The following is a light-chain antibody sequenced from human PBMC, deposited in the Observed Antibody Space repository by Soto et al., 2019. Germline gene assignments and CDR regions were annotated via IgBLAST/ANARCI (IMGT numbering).Light chain of an antibody. CDR3: QQRSNWPPWT. V-gene: IGKV3-11*01. CDR1: QSVRSN. Sequence: EIVMTQSPATLSVSPGERDTLSCRASQSVRSNLAWYQQKPGQAPRLLIYDASNRATGIPPRFSGSGSGTDFTLTISSLEPEDFAVYYCQQRSNWPPWTFGQGTKVDIK. J-gene: IGKJ1*01. CDR2: DAS.